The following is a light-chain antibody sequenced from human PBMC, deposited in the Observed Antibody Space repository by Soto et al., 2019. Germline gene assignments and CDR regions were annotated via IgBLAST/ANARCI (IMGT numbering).Light chain of an antibody. J-gene: IGKJ1*01. V-gene: IGKV2-28*01. CDR2: RVS. Sequence: DIVMTQTPPSLPVNPGEPASISCRSSQSLLHSNGYTYLHWYLQKPGQSPQLLIYRVSNHLSGVPDRFSGSGSGTDFTLTISRLEPEDFAVYYCQQYGSSGTFGQGTKVDIK. CDR3: QQYGSSGT. CDR1: QSLLHSNGYTY.